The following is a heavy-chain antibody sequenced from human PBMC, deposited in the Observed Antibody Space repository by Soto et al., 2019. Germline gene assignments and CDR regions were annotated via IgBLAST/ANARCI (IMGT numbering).Heavy chain of an antibody. J-gene: IGHJ4*02. CDR3: ARREIQGPIDY. D-gene: IGHD1-26*01. CDR1: GYSISSSNW. V-gene: IGHV4-28*01. CDR2: IYYSGTT. Sequence: SSETLSLTCAVSGYSISSSNWWGWIRQPPGKGLEWIGYIYYSGTTYYNPSLKSRVTMSVDTSKNQFSLKLTSVTAVDTAVYYCARREIQGPIDYWGQGTQVT.